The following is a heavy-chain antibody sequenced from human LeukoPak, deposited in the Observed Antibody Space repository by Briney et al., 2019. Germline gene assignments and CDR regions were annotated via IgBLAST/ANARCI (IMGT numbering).Heavy chain of an antibody. Sequence: SETLSLTCTVSGGSIRSSGYYWGWIRQPPGKGLEWIVSIYDSGSTYYNPSLKSRVTISVDTSKNQFSLKLSSVTAADTAVYYCARHRGRGPNRNWGKFDPWGQGTLVTVSS. CDR3: ARHRGRGPNRNWGKFDP. J-gene: IGHJ5*02. D-gene: IGHD1-14*01. CDR2: IYDSGST. V-gene: IGHV4-39*01. CDR1: GGSIRSSGYY.